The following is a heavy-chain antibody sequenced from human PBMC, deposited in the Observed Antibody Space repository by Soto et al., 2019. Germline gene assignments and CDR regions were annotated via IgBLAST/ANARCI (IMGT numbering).Heavy chain of an antibody. Sequence: GASVKVSCKASGGTFSTYAIDWVRQAPGQGLEWMGGIIPLFGTAKYAQNFQGRITITADESTNTAYMELRSLRSQDTAVYYCARAVHYDSSGYYYFYWGQGTLVTVS. D-gene: IGHD3-22*01. CDR1: GGTFSTYA. CDR2: IIPLFGTA. J-gene: IGHJ4*02. CDR3: ARAVHYDSSGYYYFY. V-gene: IGHV1-69*13.